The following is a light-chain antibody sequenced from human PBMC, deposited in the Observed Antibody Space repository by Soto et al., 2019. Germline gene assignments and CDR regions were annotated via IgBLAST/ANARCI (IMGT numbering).Light chain of an antibody. CDR2: GAS. V-gene: IGKV3-15*01. J-gene: IGKJ4*01. CDR1: QGISRK. CDR3: QQYHTWPIT. Sequence: IGMTHFPATLAGAPWERVTFSARASQGISRKVAWYQHKPGQAPRLLISGASTGATGIPARFSGSGSGTEFTLTISSLQSEDCATYYCQQYHTWPITFGGGTKVDIK.